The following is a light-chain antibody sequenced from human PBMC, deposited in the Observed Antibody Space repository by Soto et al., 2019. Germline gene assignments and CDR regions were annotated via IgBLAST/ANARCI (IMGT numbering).Light chain of an antibody. CDR3: QQYSITPIT. CDR1: QNLFSNKNY. J-gene: IGKJ3*01. V-gene: IGKV4-1*01. Sequence: DIVMTQSPDSLAVSLGERATINCKSSQNLFSNKNYLAWYQQKPGQPPKLLISWASARESGIPDRFSGSGSGTDFTLTITSLQAEDVAVYYCQQYSITPITFGPGTKVDI. CDR2: WAS.